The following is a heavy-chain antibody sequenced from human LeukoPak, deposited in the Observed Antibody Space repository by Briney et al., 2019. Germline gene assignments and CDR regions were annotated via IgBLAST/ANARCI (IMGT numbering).Heavy chain of an antibody. Sequence: PGGSLRLSCAASGFTFSSYEMNWVRQAPGKGLEWVSYISSSGSTIYYADSVKGRFTISRDNSKNTLYLQMNSLRAEDTAVYYCAKEYSSSWYYFDYWGQGTLVTVSS. J-gene: IGHJ4*02. D-gene: IGHD6-13*01. CDR3: AKEYSSSWYYFDY. CDR2: ISSSGSTI. V-gene: IGHV3-48*03. CDR1: GFTFSSYE.